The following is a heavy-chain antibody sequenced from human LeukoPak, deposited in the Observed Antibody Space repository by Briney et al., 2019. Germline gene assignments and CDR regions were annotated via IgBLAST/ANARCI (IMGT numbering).Heavy chain of an antibody. V-gene: IGHV4-39*07. J-gene: IGHJ3*02. D-gene: IGHD3-10*01. Sequence: PSETLSLTCSVSGGSIRSTTYYWGWIRQPPGKGLEWIGSIYYSGNTYYSPSLKSRVTISVDTSKNQFSLKLSSVTAADTAVYYCARVGGYILDGAFDIWGQGTMVTVSS. CDR3: ARVGGYILDGAFDI. CDR1: GGSIRSTTYY. CDR2: IYYSGNT.